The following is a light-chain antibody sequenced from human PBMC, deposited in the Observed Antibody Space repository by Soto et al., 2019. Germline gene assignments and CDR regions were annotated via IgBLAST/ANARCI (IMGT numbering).Light chain of an antibody. V-gene: IGLV1-40*01. Sequence: QSVLTQPPSVSEAPGQRVTISCTGSSSNIGAGYEAHWYQQVPGTAPKLLIYENNNRPSGVPDRFSCSKSGTSASLAITGLQAEDEAEYYCQSYDSSLSGYVFGTGTKVTVL. J-gene: IGLJ1*01. CDR1: SSNIGAGYE. CDR3: QSYDSSLSGYV. CDR2: ENN.